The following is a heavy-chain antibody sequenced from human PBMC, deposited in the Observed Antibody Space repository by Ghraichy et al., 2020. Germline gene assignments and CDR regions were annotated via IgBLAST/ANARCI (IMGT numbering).Heavy chain of an antibody. V-gene: IGHV3-23*01. CDR2: ISGSGDST. CDR1: GFIFSSYA. CDR3: AKDLFGSPSSFDY. J-gene: IGHJ4*02. D-gene: IGHD6-6*01. Sequence: LSLTCAASGFIFSSYAMSWVRQAPGKGLEWVSAISGSGDSTYYADSVKDRFTISRDNSKNTLYLQMNSLRAEDTAVYFCAKDLFGSPSSFDYWGQGTLVTDSS.